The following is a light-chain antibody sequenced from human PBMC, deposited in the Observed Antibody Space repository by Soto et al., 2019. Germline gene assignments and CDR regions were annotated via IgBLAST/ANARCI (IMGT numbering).Light chain of an antibody. CDR2: SAS. V-gene: IGKV1-8*01. J-gene: IGKJ5*01. Sequence: AIRMTQSPSSLSASTGDRVTITCRASQGISSYLAWYQQKPGKAPELLIYSASNLQSGVPSRFSGSGSGTDFTLTISSLQPEDFATYYCQQSFSTPTFGQGTRLEIK. CDR1: QGISSY. CDR3: QQSFSTPT.